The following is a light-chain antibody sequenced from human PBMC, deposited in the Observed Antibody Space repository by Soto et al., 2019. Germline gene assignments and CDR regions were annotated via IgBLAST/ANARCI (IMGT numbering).Light chain of an antibody. Sequence: QAVVTQPPSVSGAPGQRVTISCTGTSSNIGAGYDVHWYQQFPGAAPKVLIHGNTNRPAGVPARFSGSKSGTSASLAITGLQAEDEADYYCQSYDSSRVVFGGGTQLTVL. V-gene: IGLV1-40*01. CDR2: GNT. CDR1: SSNIGAGYD. CDR3: QSYDSSRVV. J-gene: IGLJ2*01.